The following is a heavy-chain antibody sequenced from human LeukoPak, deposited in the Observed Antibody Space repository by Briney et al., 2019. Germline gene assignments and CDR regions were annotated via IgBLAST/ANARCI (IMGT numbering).Heavy chain of an antibody. CDR1: GFIFSRYG. V-gene: IGHV3-23*01. Sequence: GGSLRLSCAASGFIFSRYGMSWVRQAPGKGLEWVSVIRGSGGGTYYADSVKGRFTISRDNSKNTVYLQMNSLRAEDTAVYYCVKARMPHCGTDCLESWGQGTLVTVSS. CDR3: VKARMPHCGTDCLES. D-gene: IGHD2-21*02. J-gene: IGHJ4*02. CDR2: IRGSGGGT.